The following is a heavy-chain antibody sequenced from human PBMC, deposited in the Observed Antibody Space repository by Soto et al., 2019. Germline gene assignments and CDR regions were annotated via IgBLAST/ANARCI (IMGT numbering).Heavy chain of an antibody. CDR2: IYYSGST. CDR1: GGYISSHY. CDR3: ARGGGDALYGLDV. Sequence: QVQLQESGPGLVKPSETLSLTCTVSGGYISSHYWRWIRQPPGKGLEYIGYIYYSGSTKYNPSLKSRVTISVDTSKNQFSLKLSSVTAADTAVYYCARGGGDALYGLDVWGQGTTVTVSS. V-gene: IGHV4-59*11. J-gene: IGHJ6*02. D-gene: IGHD3-16*01.